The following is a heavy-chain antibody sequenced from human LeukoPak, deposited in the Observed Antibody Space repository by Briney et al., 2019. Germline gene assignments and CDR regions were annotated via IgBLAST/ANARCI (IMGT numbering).Heavy chain of an antibody. CDR3: ARERDPYGDYIIGAFDI. V-gene: IGHV3-33*01. CDR2: IWYEADNQ. Sequence: GGSLRLSCAVSGFTFSSYGMHWVRQAPGKGLEWVAIIWYEADNQYYADSVKGRFTISRDNSNNMLYLQMNSLRVEDTAVYYCARERDPYGDYIIGAFDIWGRGTMVTVSS. D-gene: IGHD4-17*01. CDR1: GFTFSSYG. J-gene: IGHJ3*02.